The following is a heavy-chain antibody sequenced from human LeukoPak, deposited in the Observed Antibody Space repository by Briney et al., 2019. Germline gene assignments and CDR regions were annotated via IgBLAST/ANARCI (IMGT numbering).Heavy chain of an antibody. J-gene: IGHJ6*02. D-gene: IGHD6-13*01. CDR3: ARDRIAAHYYGMDV. Sequence: PGRSLRLSCAASGFTFSSYAMHWVRQAPGKGLEWVAVISYDGSNKYYADSVKGRFTISRDNSKNTLYLQMNSLRAEDTAVYYCARDRIAAHYYGMDVWGQGTTVTVSS. CDR1: GFTFSSYA. CDR2: ISYDGSNK. V-gene: IGHV3-30-3*01.